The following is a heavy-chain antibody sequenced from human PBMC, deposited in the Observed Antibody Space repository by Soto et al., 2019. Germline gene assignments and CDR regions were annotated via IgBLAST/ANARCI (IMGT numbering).Heavy chain of an antibody. V-gene: IGHV1-18*01. D-gene: IGHD1-26*01. Sequence: KGARASVKVSCKASGYTFTSYGISWVRQAPGQGLEWMGWISAYNGNTNYAQKLQGRVTMTTDTSTSTAYMELRSLRSDDTAVYYCARWRLKNTTRELYYSYGMHVWGPGPMVTVSS. J-gene: IGHJ6*02. CDR1: GYTFTSYG. CDR2: ISAYNGNT. CDR3: ARWRLKNTTRELYYSYGMHV.